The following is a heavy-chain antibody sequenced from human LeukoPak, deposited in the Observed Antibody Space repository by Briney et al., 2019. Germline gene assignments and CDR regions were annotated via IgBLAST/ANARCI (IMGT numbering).Heavy chain of an antibody. J-gene: IGHJ4*02. Sequence: GGSLRLSRAASGFTFSNYGMHWVRQAPGKGLEGVAFIRYDGSNKYYVDSVKGRFTISRDNSKNTLYLQMDSLRPEDTAMYYCAKGIRAVGATDFDYWGQGTLVTVSS. CDR3: AKGIRAVGATDFDY. CDR1: GFTFSNYG. CDR2: IRYDGSNK. V-gene: IGHV3-30*02. D-gene: IGHD1-26*01.